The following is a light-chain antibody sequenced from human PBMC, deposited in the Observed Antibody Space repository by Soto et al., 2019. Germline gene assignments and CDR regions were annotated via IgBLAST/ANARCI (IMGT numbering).Light chain of an antibody. J-gene: IGKJ2*01. V-gene: IGKV1-33*01. Sequence: DIQMTQSPSSLSASVGDRVTITCQASQDISNYLNWYQQKPGKAPKLLIYDASNLETGVPSRFSGSGSGTDFIFTISSLQPEDIATYYCQQNDNLPPTFGQGTKLEIK. CDR1: QDISNY. CDR2: DAS. CDR3: QQNDNLPPT.